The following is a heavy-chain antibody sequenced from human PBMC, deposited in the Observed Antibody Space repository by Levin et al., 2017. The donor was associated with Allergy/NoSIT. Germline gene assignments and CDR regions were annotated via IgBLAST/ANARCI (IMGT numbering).Heavy chain of an antibody. Sequence: LSLTCAASRFTFYSFAMTWFRQAPGRGLEWVSTISHSGATPYYADSVKGRFTISRDNSKNTLYLQMNSLRAEDTAVYYCARDCSGGTCSSGAFDIWGQGTMVTVSS. CDR3: ARDCSGGTCSSGAFDI. CDR1: RFTFYSFA. D-gene: IGHD2-15*01. J-gene: IGHJ3*02. V-gene: IGHV3-23*01. CDR2: ISHSGATP.